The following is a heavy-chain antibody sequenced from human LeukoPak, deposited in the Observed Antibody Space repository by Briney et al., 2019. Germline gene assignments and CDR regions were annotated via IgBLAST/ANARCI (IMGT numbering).Heavy chain of an antibody. CDR3: ARVRTYYYYGMDV. V-gene: IGHV3-30*04. Sequence: GGSLRLSCAASGFTFSSYAMHWVRQAPGKGLEGVAVISYDGSNKYYADSVKGRFTISRDNSKNTLYLQMNSLRAEDTAVYYCARVRTYYYYGMDVWGQGTTVTVSS. J-gene: IGHJ6*02. CDR1: GFTFSSYA. CDR2: ISYDGSNK.